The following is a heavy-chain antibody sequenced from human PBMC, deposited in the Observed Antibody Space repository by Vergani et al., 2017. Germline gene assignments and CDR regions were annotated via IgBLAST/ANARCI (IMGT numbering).Heavy chain of an antibody. Sequence: QVQLVQSGAEVGKPGASVKISCKASGYTFTAYYIHWVRQAPEQGLEWVGVISPDGFSTFYAQKFQGRVTITRDTSTSTVYMELSSLRSEDTAIYYCARGDYGILTGYRYWGQGTLVTVSA. CDR2: ISPDGFST. D-gene: IGHD3-9*01. V-gene: IGHV1-46*03. CDR3: ARGDYGILTGYRY. CDR1: GYTFTAYY. J-gene: IGHJ4*02.